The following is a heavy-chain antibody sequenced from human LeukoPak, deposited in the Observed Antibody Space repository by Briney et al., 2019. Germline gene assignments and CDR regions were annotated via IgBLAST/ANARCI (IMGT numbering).Heavy chain of an antibody. CDR2: IRYDGTET. CDR1: GFTFSTFG. D-gene: IGHD2/OR15-2a*01. Sequence: GGSLRLSCAASGFTFSTFGMHWVRQAPGKGLEWVAFIRYDGTETYYSDSVKGRFTISQDNSKNTVFLHMNSLRGEDTAVYYCAPRLKTASVVIDYWGQGTLVTVSS. V-gene: IGHV3-30*02. J-gene: IGHJ4*02. CDR3: APRLKTASVVIDY.